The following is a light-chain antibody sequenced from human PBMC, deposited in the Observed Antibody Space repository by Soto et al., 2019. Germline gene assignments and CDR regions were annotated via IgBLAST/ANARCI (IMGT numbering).Light chain of an antibody. V-gene: IGKV2-28*01. CDR1: QSLLHSNGYNY. Sequence: DIVMTQSPLSLPVTPGEPASISCRSSQSLLHSNGYNYLDWYLQKPGQSPQLLIYLGSNQASGVPDRFSGSGSGTDLTLKISRVEAEDVGVYYCMQALQSPPYTFGQGTKLESK. CDR3: MQALQSPPYT. CDR2: LGS. J-gene: IGKJ2*01.